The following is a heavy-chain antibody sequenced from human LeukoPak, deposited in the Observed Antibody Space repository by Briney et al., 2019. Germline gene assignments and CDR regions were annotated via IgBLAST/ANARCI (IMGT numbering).Heavy chain of an antibody. Sequence: GGSLRLSCAASGFTFSSYAMCWVRQAPGKGLEWVSAISGSGGSTYYADSVKGRFTISRDNSKNTLYLQMNSLRAEDTAVYYCAKRKSGGITQLWSPALDYWGQGTLVTVSS. V-gene: IGHV3-23*01. J-gene: IGHJ4*02. CDR2: ISGSGGST. CDR3: AKRKSGGITQLWSPALDY. D-gene: IGHD5-18*01. CDR1: GFTFSSYA.